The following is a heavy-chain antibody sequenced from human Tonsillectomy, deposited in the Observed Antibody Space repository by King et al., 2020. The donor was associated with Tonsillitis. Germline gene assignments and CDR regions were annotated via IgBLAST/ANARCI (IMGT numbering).Heavy chain of an antibody. J-gene: IGHJ4*02. CDR3: AREPLTRYCKSPNCLDY. V-gene: IGHV4-61*02. Sequence: QLQESGPGLVKPSQTLSLTCTVSGGSINSGSYYWTWIRQPAGKGLEWIGRIYTSGSTNYNPSLRSRVSISLDTSKNHLSLNLSAVTAADTAVYYCAREPLTRYCKSPNCLDYWGQGILVTVSS. CDR2: IYTSGST. D-gene: IGHD2-2*01. CDR1: GGSINSGSYY.